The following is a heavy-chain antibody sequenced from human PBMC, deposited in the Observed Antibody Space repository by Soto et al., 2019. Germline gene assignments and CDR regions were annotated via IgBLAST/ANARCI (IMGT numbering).Heavy chain of an antibody. Sequence: QVHLVQSGAEVKKPGASVKVSCKASGYTFTSIGLSWVRLAPGQGLEWMGWISPHNGNTKYAQNFQGRVTISADTSANTVYMELRSLRSDDTAIFYCARDRSGWFDYWGRGTLVTVSS. CDR3: ARDRSGWFDY. D-gene: IGHD6-19*01. V-gene: IGHV1-18*01. CDR2: ISPHNGNT. CDR1: GYTFTSIG. J-gene: IGHJ4*02.